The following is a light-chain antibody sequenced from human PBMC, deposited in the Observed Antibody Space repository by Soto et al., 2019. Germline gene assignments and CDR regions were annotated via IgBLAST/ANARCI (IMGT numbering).Light chain of an antibody. Sequence: VLTQSPCSLSLSPGARATLSCRASQFVSSSYLAWYQQRPGQAPRLLIYGASSRASGIPDRFSGGGSETDFTLTISRLESEDSAVYYCQQYGMSPFTFGGGTKVEI. V-gene: IGKV3-20*01. CDR2: GAS. CDR3: QQYGMSPFT. CDR1: QFVSSSY. J-gene: IGKJ4*01.